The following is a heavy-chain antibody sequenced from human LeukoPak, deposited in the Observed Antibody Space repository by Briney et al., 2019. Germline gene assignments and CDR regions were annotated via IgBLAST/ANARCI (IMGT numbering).Heavy chain of an antibody. CDR2: ISYDGSNK. D-gene: IGHD6-19*01. CDR1: GFTFSSYA. CDR3: ASSIAVRTFDI. V-gene: IGHV3-30*04. Sequence: GGSLRLSCAASGFTFSSYAMHWVRQAPGKGLEWVAVISYDGSNKYYADSVKGRFTISRDNSKNTLYLQMNSLRAEDTAVYYCASSIAVRTFDIWGQGTMVTVS. J-gene: IGHJ3*02.